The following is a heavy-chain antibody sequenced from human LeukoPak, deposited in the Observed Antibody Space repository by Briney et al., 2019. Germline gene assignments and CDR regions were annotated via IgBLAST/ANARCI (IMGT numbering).Heavy chain of an antibody. Sequence: SETLSLTCTVSGGSISSYYWSWIRQPPGKGLEWIGYIYYSGSTNYNPSLKSRVTISVDTSKNQFSLKLSSVTAADTAVYYCARGGDYGYYYYYYYGMDVWGQGTTVTVSS. CDR3: ARGGDYGYYYYYYYGMDV. D-gene: IGHD4-17*01. CDR2: IYYSGST. J-gene: IGHJ6*02. V-gene: IGHV4-59*01. CDR1: GGSISSYY.